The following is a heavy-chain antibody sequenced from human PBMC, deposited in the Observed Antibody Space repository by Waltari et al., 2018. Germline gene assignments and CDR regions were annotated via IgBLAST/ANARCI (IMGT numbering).Heavy chain of an antibody. V-gene: IGHV3-15*01. Sequence: EVQLVESGGGLVKPGGSLRLSCAASGFIFSSAWINWVRQAPGKGLEGVGRVKSKTDGGTTDYAAPVKGRFTISRDDSKNTLYLQMNSLKTEDTAVYYCTTDVAFGILLIPYWGQGTRVTVSS. J-gene: IGHJ4*02. CDR3: TTDVAFGILLIPY. CDR2: VKSKTDGGTT. D-gene: IGHD3-16*01. CDR1: GFIFSSAW.